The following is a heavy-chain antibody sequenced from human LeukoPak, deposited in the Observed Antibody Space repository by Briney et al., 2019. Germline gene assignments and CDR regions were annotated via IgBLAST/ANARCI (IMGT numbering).Heavy chain of an antibody. CDR3: ARDLRGFTWPLFFVDAFDI. Sequence: GASVKVSCKASGYTFTGYYMHWVRQAPGQGLEWMGWINTNTGNPTYAQGFTGRFVFSLDTSVSTAYLQISSLKAEDTAVYYCARDLRGFTWPLFFVDAFDIWGQGTMVTVSS. J-gene: IGHJ3*02. CDR2: INTNTGNP. V-gene: IGHV7-4-1*02. CDR1: GYTFTGYY. D-gene: IGHD3-10*01.